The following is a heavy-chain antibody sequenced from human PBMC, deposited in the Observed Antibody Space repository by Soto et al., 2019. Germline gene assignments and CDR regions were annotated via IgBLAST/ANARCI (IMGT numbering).Heavy chain of an antibody. D-gene: IGHD5-18*01. CDR1: GDSIGVSRYF. Sequence: QLHLQESGPGLVKPSETLSLDCIVTGDSIGVSRYFWGWIRQPPGKGLEWIGTVTDTGLTIYNPSLASRLSVSSDKSKNQFSLTLISGTATDAAMYYCARHAAKPLIKTPLAFDGWGQGTMVTVSS. V-gene: IGHV4-39*01. CDR3: ARHAAKPLIKTPLAFDG. J-gene: IGHJ3*01. CDR2: VTDTGLT.